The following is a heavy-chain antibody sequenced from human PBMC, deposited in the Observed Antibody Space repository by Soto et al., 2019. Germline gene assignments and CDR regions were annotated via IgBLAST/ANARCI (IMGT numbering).Heavy chain of an antibody. V-gene: IGHV4-59*01. J-gene: IGHJ4*02. CDR3: ARAAGFGEIFFDY. Sequence: LSLTCAVSGGSISSYYWSWIRQPPGKGLEWIGYIYNSGNTNYNPSLKSPVTISVDTSKNQFSLKLTSVTAADTAVYYCARAAGFGEIFFDYWGQGTLVTVSS. D-gene: IGHD3-10*01. CDR2: IYNSGNT. CDR1: GGSISSYY.